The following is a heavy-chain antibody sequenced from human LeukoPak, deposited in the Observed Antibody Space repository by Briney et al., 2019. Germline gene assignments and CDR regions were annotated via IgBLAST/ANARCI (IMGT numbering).Heavy chain of an antibody. Sequence: SETLSLTCAVSGGSFSGYYWSCIRQPPGKGLEWIGYIYYSGSTNYNPSLKSRVTMSVDTSKNQFSLKVNSMTAADTAVYYRARVDYGDYSKDFDYWGQGTLVTVSS. V-gene: IGHV4-59*12. CDR2: IYYSGST. J-gene: IGHJ4*02. CDR1: GGSFSGYY. CDR3: ARVDYGDYSKDFDY. D-gene: IGHD4-17*01.